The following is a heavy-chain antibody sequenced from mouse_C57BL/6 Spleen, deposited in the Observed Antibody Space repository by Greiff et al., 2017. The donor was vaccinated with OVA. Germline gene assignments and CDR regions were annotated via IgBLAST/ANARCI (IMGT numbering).Heavy chain of an antibody. CDR1: GFTFSDYG. V-gene: IGHV5-17*01. CDR3: ARPVYYYGSSLGY. D-gene: IGHD1-1*01. CDR2: ISSGSSTI. Sequence: EVKLMESGGGLVKPGGSLKLSCAASGFTFSDYGMHWVRQAPEKGLEWVAYISSGSSTIYYADTVKGRFTISRDNAKNTLFLQRTRLRSEDTAMYYCARPVYYYGSSLGYWGQGTTLTVSS. J-gene: IGHJ2*01.